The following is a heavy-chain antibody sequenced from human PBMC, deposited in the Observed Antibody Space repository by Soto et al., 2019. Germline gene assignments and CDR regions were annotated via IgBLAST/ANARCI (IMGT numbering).Heavy chain of an antibody. J-gene: IGHJ6*02. D-gene: IGHD3-10*01. CDR1: GGSISNGDYY. CDR3: ASVSGDYYYGVDV. CDR2: IYYGGNT. Sequence: QVQLQESGPGLVKPSETLSLTCNVFGGSISNGDYYWSWIRQPPGKGLQYIGYIYYGGNTNYNPSLKSRLTMSIDRSANHFSLTLTSVTAADTAVYYCASVSGDYYYGVDVWGQGTTVIVSS. V-gene: IGHV4-30-4*01.